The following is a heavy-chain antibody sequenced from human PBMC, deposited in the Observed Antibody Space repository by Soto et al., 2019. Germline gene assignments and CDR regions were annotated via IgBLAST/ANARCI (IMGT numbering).Heavy chain of an antibody. CDR3: AKDFYYDFWSGPLPYFDY. V-gene: IGHV3-23*01. CDR1: GFTFSSYA. Sequence: HPGGSLRLSCAASGFTFSSYAMSWVRQAPGKGLEWVSAISGSGGSTYYADSVKGRFTISRDNSKNTLYLQMNSLRAEDTAVYYCAKDFYYDFWSGPLPYFDYWGQGTLVTVSS. J-gene: IGHJ4*02. D-gene: IGHD3-3*01. CDR2: ISGSGGST.